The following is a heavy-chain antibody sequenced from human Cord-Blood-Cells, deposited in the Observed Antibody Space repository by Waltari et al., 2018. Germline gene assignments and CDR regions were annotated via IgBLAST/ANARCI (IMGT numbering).Heavy chain of an antibody. J-gene: IGHJ4*02. D-gene: IGHD1-26*01. CDR3: AMTGSGSYYLDY. Sequence: QVQLQQWGAGLLTPSETLSLTCAVYGGSFSGSYWSWIRQPPGKGLEWIGEINHSGSTNYNPSLKSRVTISVDTSKNQFSLKLSSVTAADTAVYYCAMTGSGSYYLDYWGQGTLVTVSS. V-gene: IGHV4-34*01. CDR2: INHSGST. CDR1: GGSFSGSY.